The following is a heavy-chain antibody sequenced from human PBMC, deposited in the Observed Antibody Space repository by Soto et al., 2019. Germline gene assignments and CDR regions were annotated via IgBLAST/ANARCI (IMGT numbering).Heavy chain of an antibody. D-gene: IGHD4-17*01. CDR1: GGSISSGDYY. CDR3: ASAEATVTTFVY. CDR2: IYYSGST. J-gene: IGHJ4*02. V-gene: IGHV4-30-4*01. Sequence: QVQLQESGPGLVKPSQTLSLTCTVSGGSISSGDYYWSWIRQPPGKGLEWIGYIYYSGSTYYNPALKSRXXIXVXXSKNQFSLKLSAVTAADTAVYYCASAEATVTTFVYWGQGTLVTVSS.